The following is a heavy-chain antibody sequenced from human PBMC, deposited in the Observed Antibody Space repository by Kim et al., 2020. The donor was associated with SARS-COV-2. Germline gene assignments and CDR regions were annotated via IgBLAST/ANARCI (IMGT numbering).Heavy chain of an antibody. Sequence: YAQKFQGRVTITAAEATSTAYMERSSLGSEDTAVYYCARATNDDGDYGDYWGQGTLVTVSS. CDR3: ARATNDDGDYGDY. V-gene: IGHV1-69*01. J-gene: IGHJ4*02. D-gene: IGHD4-17*01.